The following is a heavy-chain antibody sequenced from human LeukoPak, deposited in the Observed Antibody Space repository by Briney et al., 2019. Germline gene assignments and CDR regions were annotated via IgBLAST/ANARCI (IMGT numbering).Heavy chain of an antibody. V-gene: IGHV3-74*01. Sequence: GGSLSLSCAAPGFPFSSDWMHWVRPAPGKGLGWVSRVNTDGRDTIYSDSVKCRFTISRDNAKNTLHLQMNSLRAEDTSVYFCATDRGGGSCFSTWGQGTLVTASS. J-gene: IGHJ5*02. D-gene: IGHD2-15*01. CDR1: GFPFSSDW. CDR2: VNTDGRDT. CDR3: ATDRGGGSCFST.